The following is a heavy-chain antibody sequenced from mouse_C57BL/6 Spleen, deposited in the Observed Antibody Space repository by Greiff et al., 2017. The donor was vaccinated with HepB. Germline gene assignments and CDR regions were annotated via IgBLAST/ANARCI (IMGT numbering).Heavy chain of an antibody. Sequence: QVQLQQSGPGLVQPSQSLSITCTVSGFSLTSYGVHWVRQSPGKGLEWLGVIWSGGSTDYNAAFISRLSISKDNSKSQVFFKMNSLQADDTAIYYCATPPVYDSLAWFAYWGQGTLVTVSA. D-gene: IGHD2-3*01. CDR2: IWSGGST. V-gene: IGHV2-2*01. J-gene: IGHJ3*01. CDR3: ATPPVYDSLAWFAY. CDR1: GFSLTSYG.